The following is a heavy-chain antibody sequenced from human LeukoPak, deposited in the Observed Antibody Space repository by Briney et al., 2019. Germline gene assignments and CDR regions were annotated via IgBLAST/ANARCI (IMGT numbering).Heavy chain of an antibody. J-gene: IGHJ4*02. V-gene: IGHV3-43*02. Sequence: PGGSLRLSCAASGFTFDDYAMHWVRQAPGKGLEWVSLISGDGGSTYYADSVKGRFTISRDNSKNTLYLQMNSLRAEDTAVYYCAKDRSRYSSHPFGYFDYWGQGTLVTVSS. CDR3: AKDRSRYSSHPFGYFDY. CDR2: ISGDGGST. D-gene: IGHD6-13*01. CDR1: GFTFDDYA.